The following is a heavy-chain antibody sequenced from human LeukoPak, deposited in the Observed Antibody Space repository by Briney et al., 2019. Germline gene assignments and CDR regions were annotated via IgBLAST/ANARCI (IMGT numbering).Heavy chain of an antibody. Sequence: GGSLRLSCAASGFTFSNAWMSWVRQAPGKGLEWVGRIKSKTDDGTTDYAAPVKGRFTISRDDSKNTLYLQMNSLKTEDTAVYYCTTDGVHCSSTSCSWGQGTLVTVSP. CDR3: TTDGVHCSSTSCS. J-gene: IGHJ5*02. CDR1: GFTFSNAW. V-gene: IGHV3-15*01. D-gene: IGHD2-2*01. CDR2: IKSKTDDGTT.